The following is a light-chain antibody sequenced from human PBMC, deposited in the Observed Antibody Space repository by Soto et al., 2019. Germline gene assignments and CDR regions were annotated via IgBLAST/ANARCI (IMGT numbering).Light chain of an antibody. Sequence: DIVMTQSPATLSVSPGERTTLSCPASQSISSNLAWYQQKPGQGPRLLIYDASTRATGIPARFSGSGSGTDFTLTISSLQSEDFAVYYCQQYNNWLKWTFGQGTKVDIK. CDR3: QQYNNWLKWT. CDR1: QSISSN. V-gene: IGKV3-15*01. CDR2: DAS. J-gene: IGKJ1*01.